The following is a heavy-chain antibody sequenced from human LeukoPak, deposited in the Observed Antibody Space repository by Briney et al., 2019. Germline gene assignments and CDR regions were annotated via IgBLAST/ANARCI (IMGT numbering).Heavy chain of an antibody. CDR2: ISWNSGSI. J-gene: IGHJ4*02. CDR1: GFTFDDYA. V-gene: IGHV3-9*01. Sequence: GRSLRLSCAASGFTFDDYAMHWVRQAPGKGLEWVSGISWNSGSIGYADSVKGRFTISRDNAKNSLYLQMNSLRAEDTALYCCAKDSGAGRYDYVWGSYRYNPFDYWGQGTLVTVSS. D-gene: IGHD3-16*02. CDR3: AKDSGAGRYDYVWGSYRYNPFDY.